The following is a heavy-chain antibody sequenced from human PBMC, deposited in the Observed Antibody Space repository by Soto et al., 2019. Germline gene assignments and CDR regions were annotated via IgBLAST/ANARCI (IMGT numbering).Heavy chain of an antibody. CDR3: ARTRPDYGDYWYFDL. J-gene: IGHJ2*01. CDR2: IIPIFGIA. Sequence: QVQLVQSGAEVKKPGSSVKVSCKASGGTFSSYTISWVRQAPGQGLEWMGRIIPIFGIANYAQKFQGRVTITADKSTSTAYMELSSLRSEDTAVYYCARTRPDYGDYWYFDLWGRGTLVTVSS. D-gene: IGHD4-17*01. CDR1: GGTFSSYT. V-gene: IGHV1-69*02.